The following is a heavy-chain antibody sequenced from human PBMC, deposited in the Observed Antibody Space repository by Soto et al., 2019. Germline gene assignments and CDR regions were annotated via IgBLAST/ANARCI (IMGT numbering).Heavy chain of an antibody. J-gene: IGHJ6*03. D-gene: IGHD2-15*01. CDR3: AREGYCSGGSCYGTSYYYMDV. CDR2: ISSSSSTI. V-gene: IGHV3-48*01. Sequence: GGSLRLSCAASGFTFSSYSMNWVRQAPGKGLEWVSYISSSSSTIYYADSVKGRFTISRDNAKNSLYLQMNSLRAEDTAVYYCAREGYCSGGSCYGTSYYYMDVWGKGTTVTVSS. CDR1: GFTFSSYS.